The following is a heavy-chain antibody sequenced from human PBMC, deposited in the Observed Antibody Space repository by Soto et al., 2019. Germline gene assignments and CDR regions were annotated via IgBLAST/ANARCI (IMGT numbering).Heavy chain of an antibody. CDR1: DYSISSGYS. CDR2: IYHSGST. V-gene: IGHV4-38-2*01. J-gene: IGHJ4*02. CDR3: ARLCTPDYIMRGHFDS. Sequence: ETLSLTCAVSDYSISSGYSWGWFRQPPGKGLEWIGSIYHSGSTYYNPSLKSRVTISVDTSKNQCSPNLTSMTAADTAVYYCARLCTPDYIMRGHFDSWGQGTLVTVS. D-gene: IGHD4-4*01.